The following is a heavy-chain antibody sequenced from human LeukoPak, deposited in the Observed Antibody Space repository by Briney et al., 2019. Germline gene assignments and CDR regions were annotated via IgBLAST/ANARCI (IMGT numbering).Heavy chain of an antibody. J-gene: IGHJ5*02. V-gene: IGHV1-2*02. D-gene: IGHD2-15*01. Sequence: ASVKVSCKASGYTYTGYYMHWVRQAPGQGPEWMGWINPNGGGADYAQKFQGRVTMTRDTSINTAYMELSSLRSDDTAVYYCARGRYCSDGNCYHNWFDPWGQGTLVTVSS. CDR1: GYTYTGYY. CDR2: INPNGGGA. CDR3: ARGRYCSDGNCYHNWFDP.